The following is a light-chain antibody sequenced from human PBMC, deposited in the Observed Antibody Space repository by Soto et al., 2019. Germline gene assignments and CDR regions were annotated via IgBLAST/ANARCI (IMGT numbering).Light chain of an antibody. J-gene: IGKJ1*01. CDR1: QSVSSSY. Sequence: EIVLTQSPGTLSLSPGERATLSCRASQSVSSSYVAWYQQKPGQAPRLLIYDASSRATGIPDRFSGSGSGTDFTLTISRLQPEDFAVYYCQQYGSSPETFGRGTKVEIK. V-gene: IGKV3-20*01. CDR2: DAS. CDR3: QQYGSSPET.